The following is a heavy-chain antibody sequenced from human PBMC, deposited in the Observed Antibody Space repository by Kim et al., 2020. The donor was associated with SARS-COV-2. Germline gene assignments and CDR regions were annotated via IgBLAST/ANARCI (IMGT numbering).Heavy chain of an antibody. CDR1: GYTFTSYG. CDR2: ISAYNGNT. D-gene: IGHD6-13*01. V-gene: IGHV1-18*01. Sequence: DSVKVSCKASGYTFTSYGISWVRQAPGQGLEWMGWISAYNGNTNYAQKLQGRVTMTTDTSTSTAYMELRSLRSDDTAVYYCARVISFSRYSSSGGGSIGVHFEDYWGQGTLVTVSS. J-gene: IGHJ4*02. CDR3: ARVISFSRYSSSGGGSIGVHFEDY.